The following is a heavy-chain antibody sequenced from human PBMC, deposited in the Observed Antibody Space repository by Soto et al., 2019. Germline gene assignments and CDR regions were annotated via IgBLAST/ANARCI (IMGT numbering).Heavy chain of an antibody. J-gene: IGHJ3*02. CDR3: ARSGSITIVRGVIIGAFDI. V-gene: IGHV1-2*02. Sequence: ASVKVSCKASGYTFTGYYMHWVRQAPGQGLEWMGWINPNSGGTNYAQKFQGGVTMTRDTSISTAYMELSRLRSDDTAVYYCARSGSITIVRGVIIGAFDIWGQGTMVTVSS. CDR1: GYTFTGYY. D-gene: IGHD3-10*01. CDR2: INPNSGGT.